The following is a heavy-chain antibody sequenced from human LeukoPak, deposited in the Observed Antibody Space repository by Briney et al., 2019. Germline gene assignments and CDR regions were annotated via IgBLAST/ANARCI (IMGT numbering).Heavy chain of an antibody. J-gene: IGHJ6*02. Sequence: EASVKVSCKASGYTFTSYDFNWVRQATGQRPEWMGWMSPNSGDTGYAQKFQDRVTMTRNTSISTAYMELSSLRSDDTAVYYCARTLAWSGYSADYGMDVWGQGTTVTVSS. CDR1: GYTFTSYD. D-gene: IGHD3-3*01. CDR2: MSPNSGDT. CDR3: ARTLAWSGYSADYGMDV. V-gene: IGHV1-8*01.